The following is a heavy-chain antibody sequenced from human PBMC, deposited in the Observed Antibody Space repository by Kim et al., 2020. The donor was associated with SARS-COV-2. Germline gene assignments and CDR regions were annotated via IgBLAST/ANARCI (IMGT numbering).Heavy chain of an antibody. D-gene: IGHD2-2*01. Sequence: SETLSLTCTVTGDSVTSSSYYWGWIRQPPGKGLEWIGSIYYNGRTYYNPSLKNRVTISVDTSKNQFSLRLTSVTATDTAVYFCARLDLVVIISGCGQGTLVTVSP. V-gene: IGHV4-39*01. CDR3: ARLDLVVIISG. J-gene: IGHJ4*02. CDR2: IYYNGRT. CDR1: GDSVTSSSYY.